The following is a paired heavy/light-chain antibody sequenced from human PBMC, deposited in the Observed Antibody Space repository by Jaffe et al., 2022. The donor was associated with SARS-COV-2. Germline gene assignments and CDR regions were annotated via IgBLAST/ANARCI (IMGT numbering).Heavy chain of an antibody. Sequence: EVQLLESGGGLVQPGGSLRLSCAASGFTFSSYVMSWVRQAPGKGLEWISAIGGSGGTTFHADSVKGRFTISRDNSKNTLYLQMDSLRAEDTAVYHCAKGSGNLRPYYFDFWGQGTQVTVSS. J-gene: IGHJ4*02. CDR1: GFTFSSYV. D-gene: IGHD3-3*01. CDR3: AKGSGNLRPYYFDF. V-gene: IGHV3-23*01. CDR2: IGGSGGTT.
Light chain of an antibody. CDR3: QHYGDSRT. Sequence: EIVLTQSPGTLSLSPGEGASLSCRASQSVSSSYLAWYQQKPGQAPRLLIYGTSNRATGIPDRFSGSGSGTEFSLTISRLEPEDFAVYYCQHYGDSRTFGQGTQVEVK. J-gene: IGKJ1*01. V-gene: IGKV3-20*01. CDR2: GTS. CDR1: QSVSSSY.